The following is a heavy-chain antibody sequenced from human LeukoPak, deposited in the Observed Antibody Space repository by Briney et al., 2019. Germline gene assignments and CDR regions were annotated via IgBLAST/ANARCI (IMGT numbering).Heavy chain of an antibody. CDR2: IYPGDSDT. J-gene: IGHJ5*02. Sequence: GESLNISCKGSGYSFTSYWIGWVRQMPGKGLEWMGIIYPGDSDTRYSPSFQGQVTISADKSISTAYLQWSSLKASDTAMYYCATAADNGSGSSGWFDPWGQGTLVTVSS. V-gene: IGHV5-51*01. D-gene: IGHD3-10*01. CDR1: GYSFTSYW. CDR3: ATAADNGSGSSGWFDP.